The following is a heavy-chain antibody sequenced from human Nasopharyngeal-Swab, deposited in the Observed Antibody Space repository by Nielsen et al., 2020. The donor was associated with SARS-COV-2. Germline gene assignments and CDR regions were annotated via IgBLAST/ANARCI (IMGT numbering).Heavy chain of an antibody. CDR3: ARAGNSSGYYPSDY. D-gene: IGHD3-22*01. CDR1: GYTFTGYY. J-gene: IGHJ4*02. V-gene: IGHV1-2*02. CDR2: INPNSGGT. Sequence: ASVKVSCKASGYTFTGYYMHWVRQAPGQGLEWMGWINPNSGGTNYAQKFQGRVTMTRDTSISTAYMELNRLRSDDTAVYYCARAGNSSGYYPSDYWGQGTLVTVSS.